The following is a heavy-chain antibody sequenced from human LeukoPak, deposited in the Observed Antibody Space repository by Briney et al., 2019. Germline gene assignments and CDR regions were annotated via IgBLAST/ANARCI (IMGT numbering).Heavy chain of an antibody. Sequence: SETLSLTCTVSGGSISSGGYYWSWIRQHPGKGLEWIGYIYYSGSTYYNPSLKSRVTISVDTSKNQFSLKLNSVTAADTAVYYCARLAVGWGIDYWGQGTLVTVSS. D-gene: IGHD7-27*01. J-gene: IGHJ4*02. CDR1: GGSISSGGYY. CDR2: IYYSGST. V-gene: IGHV4-31*03. CDR3: ARLAVGWGIDY.